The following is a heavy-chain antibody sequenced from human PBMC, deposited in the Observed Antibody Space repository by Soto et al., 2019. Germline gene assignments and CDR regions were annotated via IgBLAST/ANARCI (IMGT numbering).Heavy chain of an antibody. J-gene: IGHJ5*02. CDR3: ARSRTNGTTHVPNWFDP. CDR2: TYYRSKWYN. V-gene: IGHV6-1*01. D-gene: IGHD1-1*01. Sequence: SQTLSLTCAISGDSVSSNSAAWNWIRQSPSRGLEWLGRTYYRSKWYNDYAVSVKSRITINPDTSKNQFSLQLNSVTPEDTAVYYCARSRTNGTTHVPNWFDPWGQGTLVTVSS. CDR1: GDSVSSNSAA.